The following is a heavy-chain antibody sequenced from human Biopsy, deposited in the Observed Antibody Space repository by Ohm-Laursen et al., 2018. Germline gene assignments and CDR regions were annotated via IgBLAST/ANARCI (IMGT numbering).Heavy chain of an antibody. J-gene: IGHJ4*02. CDR3: VKSAYSSGFWEASDY. D-gene: IGHD6-19*01. CDR1: GFRVDDYA. CDR2: ISWSSGTI. V-gene: IGHV3-9*01. Sequence: SLRLSCTASGFRVDDYAMQWVRQAPGKGLEWVSGISWSSGTIGYADSVKGRFTVSRDNAKNSLFLQMNSLRVEDTALYYCVKSAYSSGFWEASDYWGQGTLVTSSS.